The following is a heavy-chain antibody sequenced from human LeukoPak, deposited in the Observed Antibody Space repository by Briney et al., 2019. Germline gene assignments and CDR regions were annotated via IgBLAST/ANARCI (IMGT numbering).Heavy chain of an antibody. J-gene: IGHJ6*02. V-gene: IGHV3-64*01. CDR1: GFTFSSYA. Sequence: GGSLRLSCAASGFTFSSYAMHWVRQAPGKGLEYVSAISSNGGSTYYANSVKGRFTISRDNSKNTLYLQMNSLRAEDTAVYYCAKSHGGYSYGYYYYYGMDVWGQGTTVTVSS. D-gene: IGHD5-18*01. CDR2: ISSNGGST. CDR3: AKSHGGYSYGYYYYYGMDV.